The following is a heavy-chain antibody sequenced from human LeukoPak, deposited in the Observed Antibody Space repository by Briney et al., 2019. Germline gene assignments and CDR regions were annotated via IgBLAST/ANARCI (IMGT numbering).Heavy chain of an antibody. CDR1: GYTFTGYY. V-gene: IGHV1-2*02. J-gene: IGHJ3*02. Sequence: ASVKVSCKASGYTFTGYYMHWVRQAPGQGLEWMGWINPNSGGTNYAQKFQGRVTMTRDTSISTAYMELSRLRSDDTAVYYCARDFSYYDFWSGYYTPDAFDIWGQGTMVTVSS. D-gene: IGHD3-3*01. CDR2: INPNSGGT. CDR3: ARDFSYYDFWSGYYTPDAFDI.